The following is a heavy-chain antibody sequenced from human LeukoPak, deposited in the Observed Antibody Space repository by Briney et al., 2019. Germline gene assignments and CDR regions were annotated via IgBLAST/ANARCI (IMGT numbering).Heavy chain of an antibody. J-gene: IGHJ3*02. CDR3: EREGGALRGDAFDI. V-gene: IGHV4-4*07. D-gene: IGHD4-17*01. Sequence: PSETLSLTCTVSGGSISNYYWTWIRQPAGKRLEWIGRIYTSGNTNYNPSLESRVTMSVDRSQFSLKLSSVTAADTAVYYCEREGGALRGDAFDIWGQGIMVTVSS. CDR1: GGSISNYY. CDR2: IYTSGNT.